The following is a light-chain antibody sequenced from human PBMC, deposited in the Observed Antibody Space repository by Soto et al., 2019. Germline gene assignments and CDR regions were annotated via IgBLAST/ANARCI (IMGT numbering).Light chain of an antibody. V-gene: IGKV3-15*01. CDR1: QSLSFN. J-gene: IGKJ1*01. Sequence: EIVMTQSPATLSVSPCERATLSCRASQSLSFNLAWYQQKPGQAPRLLIYAASTRATGIPARFSGSGSGTEFTLTISSLQSEDFAVYYCQQYNNWPLTFGQGTKVDIK. CDR3: QQYNNWPLT. CDR2: AAS.